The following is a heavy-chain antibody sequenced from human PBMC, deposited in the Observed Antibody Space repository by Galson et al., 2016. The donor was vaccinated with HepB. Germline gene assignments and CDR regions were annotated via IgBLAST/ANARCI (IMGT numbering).Heavy chain of an antibody. D-gene: IGHD6-6*01. CDR3: ARGGIEDRLHH. J-gene: IGHJ1*01. CDR2: ISAYNAYR. Sequence: SVKVSCKASGYTFTSYGIGWVRQAPGQGLEWMGWISAYNAYRDYPQKLQGRVTMTTDTSTSTAYMELSSLRSDDTAVYYCARGGIEDRLHHGGQGTLVTVSS. CDR1: GYTFTSYG. V-gene: IGHV1-18*04.